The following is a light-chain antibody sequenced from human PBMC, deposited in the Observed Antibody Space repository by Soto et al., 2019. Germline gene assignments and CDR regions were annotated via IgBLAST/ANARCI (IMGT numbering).Light chain of an antibody. CDR1: SSDVGAYNY. CDR2: EVS. Sequence: QSVLTQPASVSGSPGQSITISCTGTSSDVGAYNYVSWFQQHPDKVPKLMIYEVSNRPSGASNRFSGSKSGNTASLTISGLRAEDEADYYCSSYRSTSNYVFGSGTKVTVL. J-gene: IGLJ1*01. CDR3: SSYRSTSNYV. V-gene: IGLV2-14*01.